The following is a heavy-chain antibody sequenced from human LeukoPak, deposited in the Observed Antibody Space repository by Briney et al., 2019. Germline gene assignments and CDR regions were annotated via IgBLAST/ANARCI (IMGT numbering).Heavy chain of an antibody. J-gene: IGHJ4*02. V-gene: IGHV1-2*02. CDR3: ASDSKRIAAARSPLDY. CDR2: INPNSVGT. Sequence: ASVKVSCQSSVYTFTGYYRHWVRQAPGQGREGMGWINPNSVGTNYSQKFQGRVTMPRDTSISTAYVELSRLRSDDTAVYYCASDSKRIAAARSPLDYWGQGTLVTVSS. D-gene: IGHD6-13*01. CDR1: VYTFTGYY.